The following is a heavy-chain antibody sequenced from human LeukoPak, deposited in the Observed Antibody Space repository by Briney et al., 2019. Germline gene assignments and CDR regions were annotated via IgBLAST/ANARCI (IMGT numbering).Heavy chain of an antibody. V-gene: IGHV1-18*01. D-gene: IGHD6-19*01. J-gene: IGHJ4*02. CDR3: AREVTQWPYFDY. Sequence: ASVKVSCKASGYTFTSYGISWVRQAPGQGLEWMGWISAYNGNTNYAQKLQGRVTMATDTSTSTAYMELRSLRSDDTAVYCCAREVTQWPYFDYWGQGTLVTVSS. CDR2: ISAYNGNT. CDR1: GYTFTSYG.